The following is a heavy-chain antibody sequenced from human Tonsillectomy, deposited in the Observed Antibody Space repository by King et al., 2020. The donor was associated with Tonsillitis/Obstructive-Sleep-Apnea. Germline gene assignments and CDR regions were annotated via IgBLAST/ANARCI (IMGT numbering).Heavy chain of an antibody. CDR2: IYSGGST. D-gene: IGHD3-3*01. V-gene: IGHV3-53*01. CDR1: GFTVSSNY. CDR3: AREESIFGVVIGFDY. Sequence: VQLVESGGGLIQPGGSLRLSCAASGFTVSSNYMSWVRQAPGKGLEWVSVIYSGGSTYYADSVKGRFTISRDNSKNTLYLQMNSLRAEDTAVYYCAREESIFGVVIGFDYWGQGTLVTVSS. J-gene: IGHJ4*02.